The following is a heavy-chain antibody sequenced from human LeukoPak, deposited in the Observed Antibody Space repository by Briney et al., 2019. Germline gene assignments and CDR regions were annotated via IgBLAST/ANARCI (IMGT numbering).Heavy chain of an antibody. CDR3: ARGVGTAMVSCDY. CDR1: GGTFSNYA. CDR2: IIPIFGTA. J-gene: IGHJ4*02. Sequence: ASVKVSCKASGGTFSNYAITWVRQAPGQGLEWMGGIIPIFGTANYAQKFQGRVTITADESASTAYMELSSLRSEDTAVYYCARGVGTAMVSCDYWGQGTLFTVSS. D-gene: IGHD5-18*01. V-gene: IGHV1-69*13.